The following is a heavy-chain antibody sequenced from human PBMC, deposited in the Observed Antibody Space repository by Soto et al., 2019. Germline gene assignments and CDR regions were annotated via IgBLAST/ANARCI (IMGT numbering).Heavy chain of an antibody. V-gene: IGHV1-3*01. CDR1: GYTFTSYA. CDR2: INAGNGNT. D-gene: IGHD3-3*01. J-gene: IGHJ6*03. Sequence: ASVKVSCKASGYTFTSYAMHWVRQAPGQRLEWMGWINAGNGNTKYSQKFQGRVTITRDTSASTAYMELSSLRSEDTAVYYCARDLLDFWSGYYRNYYYYYMDVWGKGTTVTVSS. CDR3: ARDLLDFWSGYYRNYYYYYMDV.